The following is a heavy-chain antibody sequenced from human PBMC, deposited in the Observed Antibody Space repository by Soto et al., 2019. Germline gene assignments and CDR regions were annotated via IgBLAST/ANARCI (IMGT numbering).Heavy chain of an antibody. CDR1: GFTVSNNY. Sequence: PVGSLRLSCAVSGFTVSNNYMSWVRQAPGKGLEGVSVIYSGGYTAYGDSVKGRFTISRDNSKNTLYLQMNSLRADDTAMYYCARHPPEYSSSYNWFDPWGQGTLVTVSS. V-gene: IGHV3-53*01. J-gene: IGHJ5*02. D-gene: IGHD6-6*01. CDR2: IYSGGYT. CDR3: ARHPPEYSSSYNWFDP.